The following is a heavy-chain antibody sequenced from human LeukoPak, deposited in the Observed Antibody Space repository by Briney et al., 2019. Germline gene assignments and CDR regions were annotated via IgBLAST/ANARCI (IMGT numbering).Heavy chain of an antibody. Sequence: GGSLRLSCAASGFTFSGPTIHWVRQASGKGLEWVGRIRNKANSYATTYGASVKGRFTISRDDSKNTAYLQMSSLNTEDTAMYYCRVYCNTPSCPQATVGWGQGTLVTVSS. D-gene: IGHD2/OR15-2a*01. CDR3: RVYCNTPSCPQATVG. CDR1: GFTFSGPT. J-gene: IGHJ4*02. V-gene: IGHV3-73*01. CDR2: IRNKANSYAT.